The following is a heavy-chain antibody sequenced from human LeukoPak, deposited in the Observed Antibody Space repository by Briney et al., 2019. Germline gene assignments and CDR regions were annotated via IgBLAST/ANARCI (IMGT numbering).Heavy chain of an antibody. D-gene: IGHD1-26*01. Sequence: SETLSLTCSVYGGSFSGYYWSWVRQPPGKGLEWIGEITRFGDINYNPSLKSRVTMSLDMSRNHFSLELSSVTAADTAMYYCARHHMGSFYFDYWGQGTLVTVSS. V-gene: IGHV4-34*01. CDR3: ARHHMGSFYFDY. CDR1: GGSFSGYY. CDR2: ITRFGDI. J-gene: IGHJ4*02.